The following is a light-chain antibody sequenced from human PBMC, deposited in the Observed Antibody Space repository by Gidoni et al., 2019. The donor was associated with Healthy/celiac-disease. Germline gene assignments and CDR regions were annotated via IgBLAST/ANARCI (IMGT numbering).Light chain of an antibody. J-gene: IGKJ5*01. CDR2: WAS. V-gene: IGKV4-1*01. Sequence: DIVMPQSPDSLAVSLGERATINCKSSQSVLYSSNNKNYLAWYQQKPGQPPKLLIYWASTRESGVPDRFSGSGSGTDFTLTISSLQAEDVAVYYCQQYYSTPCFXQXTRLEIK. CDR1: QSVLYSSNNKNY. CDR3: QQYYSTPC.